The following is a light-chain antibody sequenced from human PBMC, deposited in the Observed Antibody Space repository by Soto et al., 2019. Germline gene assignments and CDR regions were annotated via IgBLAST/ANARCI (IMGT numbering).Light chain of an antibody. CDR3: QQFGSLVT. Sequence: EIVLTQSPDTLSLSPGERATLSCRASQSISSGYLAWYQQKPGQAPRLLIYGAFSRATGIPDRFSGSGSGTDFTLTISRLEPEDFALYFCQQFGSLVTFGGGTKVEIK. J-gene: IGKJ4*01. CDR1: QSISSGY. V-gene: IGKV3-20*01. CDR2: GAF.